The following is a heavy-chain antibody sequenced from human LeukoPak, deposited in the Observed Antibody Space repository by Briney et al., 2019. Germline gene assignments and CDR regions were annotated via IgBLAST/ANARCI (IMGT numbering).Heavy chain of an antibody. D-gene: IGHD3-10*01. J-gene: IGHJ4*02. CDR3: ARGLTYYYGSGSQFDY. CDR2: ISSSSSYI. CDR1: GFTFSGYG. Sequence: GGSLRLSCAASGFTFSGYGMNWVRQAPGKGLEWVSSISSSSSYIYYADSVKGRFTISRDNAKNSLYLQMNSLRAEDTAVYYCARGLTYYYGSGSQFDYWGQGTLVTVSS. V-gene: IGHV3-21*01.